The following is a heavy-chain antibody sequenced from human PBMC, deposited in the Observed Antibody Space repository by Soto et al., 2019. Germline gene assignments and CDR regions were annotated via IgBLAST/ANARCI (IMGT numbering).Heavy chain of an antibody. Sequence: EVQLLESGGGLVQPGGSLRLSCTASGFTFINSAMTWVRQAPGKGLEWVSIISAAGRSAYHADSVKGRFTISRDNSKNTLYLRMTSLRAEDTAVYYCAKDGHWLDVLLDSWGQGTLVTVSS. D-gene: IGHD6-19*01. CDR3: AKDGHWLDVLLDS. J-gene: IGHJ4*02. CDR1: GFTFINSA. V-gene: IGHV3-23*01. CDR2: ISAAGRSA.